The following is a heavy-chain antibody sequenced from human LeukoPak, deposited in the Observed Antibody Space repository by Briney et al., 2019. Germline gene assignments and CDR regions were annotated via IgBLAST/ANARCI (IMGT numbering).Heavy chain of an antibody. D-gene: IGHD6-19*01. Sequence: GGPLRLSCAASGFTFSNYWMSWVRQAPGKGLEWVSSIPASGGSTYYADSVKGRFTISRDNSKNSLYLQMNSLRAEDTAVYYCAKESSGGWYFDYWGQGTLVTVSS. V-gene: IGHV3-23*01. CDR2: IPASGGST. CDR1: GFTFSNYW. J-gene: IGHJ4*02. CDR3: AKESSGGWYFDY.